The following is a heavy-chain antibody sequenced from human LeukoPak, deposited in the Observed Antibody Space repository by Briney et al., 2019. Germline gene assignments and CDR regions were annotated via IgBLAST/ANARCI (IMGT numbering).Heavy chain of an antibody. Sequence: SETLSLTCTVSGGSITHYYWSWIRQPAGKGLEWIGRLYTSGTTNYNPSLKSRVTMSLDTSKNQFSLKLNSVTAADTAVYYCARDRWATRQGFGSWGQGTLVTVSS. J-gene: IGHJ4*02. V-gene: IGHV4-4*07. CDR3: ARDRWATRQGFGS. CDR2: LYTSGTT. CDR1: GGSITHYY. D-gene: IGHD1-1*01.